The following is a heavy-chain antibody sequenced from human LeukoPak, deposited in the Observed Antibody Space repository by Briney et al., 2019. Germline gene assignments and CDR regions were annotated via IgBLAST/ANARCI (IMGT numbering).Heavy chain of an antibody. CDR1: GFTFSTFA. V-gene: IGHV3-23*01. D-gene: IGHD6-13*01. J-gene: IGHJ4*02. Sequence: GGSLRLSFAASGFTFSTFAMSCVRQAPGKGLEWVYADSVKGRFTISRDNSKNTLYLQMNSLRDDDTAVYYCAKSRDSSWSFYFDYWGQGSLVTVSS. CDR3: AKSRDSSWSFYFDY.